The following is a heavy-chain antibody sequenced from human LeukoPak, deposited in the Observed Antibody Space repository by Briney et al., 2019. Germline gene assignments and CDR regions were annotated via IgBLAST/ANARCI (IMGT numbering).Heavy chain of an antibody. D-gene: IGHD2-2*01. CDR2: INHSGST. J-gene: IGHJ4*02. CDR3: ARVGCSSTSCSYSY. CDR1: GGSFSGYY. V-gene: IGHV4-34*01. Sequence: SETLSLTCAVYGGSFSGYYWSWIRQPPGKGLEWIGEINHSGSTNNNPSLKSRVTISVDTSKNQFSLKLSSVTAADTAVYYCARVGCSSTSCSYSYWGQGTLVTVSS.